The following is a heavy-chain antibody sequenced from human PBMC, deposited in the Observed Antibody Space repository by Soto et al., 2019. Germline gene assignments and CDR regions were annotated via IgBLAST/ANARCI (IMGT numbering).Heavy chain of an antibody. Sequence: QVQLVESGGGVVQPGTSLRLSCVGSGFTFRSYVIHWVRQAPGKGLEWVALTSYDGTNKFYDDSVKGRFTISRDNSRNTVDLQIDSLRLEDTALYYCARWGTTGGLDVWGQGTLVSVSS. CDR3: ARWGTTGGLDV. CDR1: GFTFRSYV. J-gene: IGHJ4*02. CDR2: TSYDGTNK. V-gene: IGHV3-30*19. D-gene: IGHD3-16*01.